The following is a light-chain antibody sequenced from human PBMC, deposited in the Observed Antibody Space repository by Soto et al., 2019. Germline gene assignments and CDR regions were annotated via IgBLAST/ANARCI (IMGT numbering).Light chain of an antibody. CDR3: QQYNSYRT. CDR2: KAS. Sequence: DIQMTQSPSTLSASVGDRVTITCRASQSISSWLAWYQQKPGKDPKLLIYKASSFESGVPSRFSGSGSGTEFTLTISSLQPDDFATYDGQQYNSYRTFGQGTKVEIK. CDR1: QSISSW. V-gene: IGKV1-5*03. J-gene: IGKJ1*01.